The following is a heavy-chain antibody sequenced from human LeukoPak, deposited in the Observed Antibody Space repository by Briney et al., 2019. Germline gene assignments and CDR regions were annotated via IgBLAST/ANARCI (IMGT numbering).Heavy chain of an antibody. D-gene: IGHD2-2*01. J-gene: IGHJ4*02. V-gene: IGHV1-24*01. CDR2: FDPDDGET. Sequence: ASVKVSCKVSGYTLTELSMHWVRQAPGKGLEWMGGFDPDDGETIYAQKFQGRVTMTEDTSTDTAYMELSSLRSEDTAVYYCATVSVVVPAAFFDYWGQGTLVTVSS. CDR1: GYTLTELS. CDR3: ATVSVVVPAAFFDY.